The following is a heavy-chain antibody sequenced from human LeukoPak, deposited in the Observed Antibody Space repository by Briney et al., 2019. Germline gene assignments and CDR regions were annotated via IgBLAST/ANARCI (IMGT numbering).Heavy chain of an antibody. D-gene: IGHD3-22*01. Sequence: GGSLRLSCTASGFAFDEHGMSWVRQVPGKGLEWVSGINWSGGSTGYADPLRGRFTISRDNSKNTLYLQMNSLRAEDTAVYYCAKDGSGYYLNDAFDIWGQGTMVTVSS. CDR1: GFAFDEHG. CDR3: AKDGSGYYLNDAFDI. V-gene: IGHV3-20*04. J-gene: IGHJ3*02. CDR2: INWSGGST.